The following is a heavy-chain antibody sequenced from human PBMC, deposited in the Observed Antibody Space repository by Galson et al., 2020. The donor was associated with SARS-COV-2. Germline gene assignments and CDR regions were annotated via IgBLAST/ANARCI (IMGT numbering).Heavy chain of an antibody. Sequence: ASVKVSCKVSGYTFTSYAMNWVRQAPGQGLEWMGWINTNTGNPTYAQGFTGRFVFSLDTSVSTTYLQISSLKAEDTAVYYCARLGYYDSSGYTQHYYYYMDVWCKGTTVTVSS. J-gene: IGHJ6*03. CDR1: GYTFTSYA. CDR3: ARLGYYDSSGYTQHYYYYMDV. CDR2: INTNTGNP. D-gene: IGHD3-22*01. V-gene: IGHV7-4-1*02.